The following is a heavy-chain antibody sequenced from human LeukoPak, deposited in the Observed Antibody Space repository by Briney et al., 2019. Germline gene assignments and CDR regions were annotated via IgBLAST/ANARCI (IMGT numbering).Heavy chain of an antibody. J-gene: IGHJ4*02. V-gene: IGHV3-23*01. Sequence: GGSLRLSCEVSGFIFSSYVMGWVRQAPGKGLEWVSVMSGGDSTYYADSVRGRFTLSRDNSKNTLYLQMNSLRAEDTAVYYCARAHNWKYGSFDFWGQGTLVTVSS. CDR2: MSGGDST. D-gene: IGHD1-7*01. CDR1: GFIFSSYV. CDR3: ARAHNWKYGSFDF.